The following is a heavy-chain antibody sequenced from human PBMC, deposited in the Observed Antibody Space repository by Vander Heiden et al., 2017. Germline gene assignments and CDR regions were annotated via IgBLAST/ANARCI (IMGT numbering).Heavy chain of an antibody. V-gene: IGHV3-23*01. CDR2: ISGSGGST. Sequence: EVQLLESGGGLVQPGGSLRLSCAASGFTFSSYAMSWVRQAPGKGLEWVSAISGSGGSTYYADSVKGRFTISRDNSKNTLYLQMNSLRAEDTAVYYCAPREVGSYDSFDYWGQGTLVTVSS. J-gene: IGHJ4*02. D-gene: IGHD3-22*01. CDR3: APREVGSYDSFDY. CDR1: GFTFSSYA.